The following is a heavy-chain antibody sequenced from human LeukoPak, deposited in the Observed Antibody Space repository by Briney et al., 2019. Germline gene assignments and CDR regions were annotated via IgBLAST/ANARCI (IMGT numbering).Heavy chain of an antibody. J-gene: IGHJ6*03. CDR3: ARASGYSSGWKYYYYYMDV. Sequence: PGGSLRLSCAASGFTFSSYAMHWARQAPGKGLEYVSAISSNGGSTYYANSVKGRFTISRDNSKNTLYLQMGSLRAEDMAVYYCARASGYSSGWKYYYYYMDVWGKGTTVTISS. CDR1: GFTFSSYA. CDR2: ISSNGGST. V-gene: IGHV3-64*01. D-gene: IGHD6-19*01.